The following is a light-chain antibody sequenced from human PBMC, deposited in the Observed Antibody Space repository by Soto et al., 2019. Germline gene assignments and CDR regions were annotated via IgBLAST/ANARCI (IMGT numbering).Light chain of an antibody. CDR2: EVN. CDR1: TSDVGSYSH. V-gene: IGLV2-23*02. J-gene: IGLJ3*02. Sequence: QSALTQPASVSGSPGQSVTISCIGTTSDVGSYSHVSWYQQHPGKAPKLMIYEVNKRPSGVSNRFSGSKSGNTASLTISGLQAEDEAEYYCCSYAGTCSWLFGAGTKLTVL. CDR3: CSYAGTCSWL.